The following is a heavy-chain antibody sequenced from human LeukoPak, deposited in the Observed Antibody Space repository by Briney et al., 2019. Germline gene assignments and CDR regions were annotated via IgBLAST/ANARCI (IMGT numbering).Heavy chain of an antibody. CDR1: GFSLDDYV. Sequence: GGSLRLSCAASGFSLDDYVMSWVRQAPGKGLEWVSGINWNGDSTGYGDSVKGRFTISRDNGKNSLYLQMKSLRAEDTALYYCARDPGAAARRPEYFQHWGQGTLVTVSS. V-gene: IGHV3-20*04. D-gene: IGHD6-25*01. CDR3: ARDPGAAARRPEYFQH. CDR2: INWNGDST. J-gene: IGHJ1*01.